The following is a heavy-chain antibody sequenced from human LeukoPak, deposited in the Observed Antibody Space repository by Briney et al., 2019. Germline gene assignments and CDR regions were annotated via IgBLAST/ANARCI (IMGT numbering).Heavy chain of an antibody. J-gene: IGHJ4*02. D-gene: IGHD3-22*01. Sequence: GGSLRLSCAASGFTFSSYEMNWVRQAPGKGLEWVSYISSSGSTIYYADSVKGRFTISRDNAKNSLYLQMNSLRAEDTAVYYCAREGAYYDSSGYYYDDYWGQGTLVTVSS. V-gene: IGHV3-48*03. CDR2: ISSSGSTI. CDR1: GFTFSSYE. CDR3: AREGAYYDSSGYYYDDY.